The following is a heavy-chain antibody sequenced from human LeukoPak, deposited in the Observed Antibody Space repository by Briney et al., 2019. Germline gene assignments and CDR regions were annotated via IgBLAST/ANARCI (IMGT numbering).Heavy chain of an antibody. D-gene: IGHD2-2*02. V-gene: IGHV4-30-4*01. J-gene: IGHJ5*02. CDR1: GGSISSGDYY. CDR3: GRGPGAIYQNWFDP. CDR2: IYYTGSM. Sequence: SETLSLTCTVSGGSISSGDYYWSWIRQPPGRGLEWIGYIYYTGSMYYSPSLKSRVTISVDTSKNQFSLRLSSVTAADTAIYYCGRGPGAIYQNWFDPWGQGTLVTVSS.